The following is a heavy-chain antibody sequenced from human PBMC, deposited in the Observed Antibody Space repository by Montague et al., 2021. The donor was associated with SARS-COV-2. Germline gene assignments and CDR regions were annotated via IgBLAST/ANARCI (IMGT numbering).Heavy chain of an antibody. CDR3: ARSREEFTSIEVIITGGMNYFDS. J-gene: IGHJ4*02. Sequence: SETLSLTCAVYGGSFSGYYWSWVRQAPGKGLEWIGEINHIGSTHYNPSLKSRVSISVDTSKNQFSLKMSSVTAADTAVFYFARSREEFTSIEVIITGGMNYFDSWGKGTLVTVSS. CDR2: INHIGST. D-gene: IGHD3-22*01. CDR1: GGSFSGYY. V-gene: IGHV4-34*01.